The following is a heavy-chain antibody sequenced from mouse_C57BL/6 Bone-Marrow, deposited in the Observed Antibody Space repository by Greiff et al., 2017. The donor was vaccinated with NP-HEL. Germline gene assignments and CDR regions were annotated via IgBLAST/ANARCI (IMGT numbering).Heavy chain of an antibody. J-gene: IGHJ3*01. V-gene: IGHV3-6*01. CDR3: ARERVYYDYGGRGFAY. Sequence: VQLKESGPGLVKPSQSLSLTCSVTGYSITSGYYWNWIRQFPGNKLEWMGYISYDGSNNYNPSLKNRISITRDTSKNQFFLKLNSVTTEDTATYYCARERVYYDYGGRGFAYWGQGTLVTVSA. CDR1: GYSITSGYY. CDR2: ISYDGSN. D-gene: IGHD2-4*01.